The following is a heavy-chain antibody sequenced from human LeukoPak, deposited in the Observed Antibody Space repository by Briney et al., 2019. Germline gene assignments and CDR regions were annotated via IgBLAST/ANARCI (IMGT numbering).Heavy chain of an antibody. D-gene: IGHD6-19*01. CDR3: TTSPTYSSGWYENDAFDI. CDR2: IKSKTDGGTT. Sequence: GGSLRLSCAASGFTFSSYAMSWVRQAPGKGLEWVGRIKSKTDGGTTDYAAPVKDRFTISRDDSKNTLYLQMNSLKTEDTAVYYCTTSPTYSSGWYENDAFDIWGQGTMVTVSS. J-gene: IGHJ3*02. V-gene: IGHV3-15*01. CDR1: GFTFSSYA.